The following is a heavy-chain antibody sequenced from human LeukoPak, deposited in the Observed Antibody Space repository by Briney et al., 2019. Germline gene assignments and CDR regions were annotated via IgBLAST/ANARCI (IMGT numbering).Heavy chain of an antibody. CDR1: GFTVSSNY. V-gene: IGHV3-23*01. D-gene: IGHD2-21*01. J-gene: IGHJ6*03. Sequence: GGSLRLSCAASGFTVSSNYMSWVRQAPGKGLEWVSAISGSGGSTYYADSVKGRFTISRDNSKNTLYLQMNSLRAEDTAVYYCAKVRGGDGYYYYMDVWGKGTTVTVSS. CDR2: ISGSGGST. CDR3: AKVRGGDGYYYYMDV.